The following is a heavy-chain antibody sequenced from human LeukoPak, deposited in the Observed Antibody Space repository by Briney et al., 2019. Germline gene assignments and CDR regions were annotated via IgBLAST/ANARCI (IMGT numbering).Heavy chain of an antibody. CDR3: AELGITMIGGV. V-gene: IGHV3-23*01. J-gene: IGHJ6*04. D-gene: IGHD3-10*02. CDR2: ISGSGGER. Sequence: GGSLRLSCAASGFTFSNYGMSWVRQAPGKGLRWVSGISGSGGERYYTESVKGRFTISRDNSKNTLYLQMNSLRAEDTAVYYCAELGITMIGGVWGKGTTVTISS. CDR1: GFTFSNYG.